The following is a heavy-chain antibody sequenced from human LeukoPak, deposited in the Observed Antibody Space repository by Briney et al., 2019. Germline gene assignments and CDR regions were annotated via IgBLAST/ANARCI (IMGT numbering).Heavy chain of an antibody. CDR3: ARATSDDILTGYYSS. D-gene: IGHD3-9*01. V-gene: IGHV1-46*01. CDR2: INPRGGST. J-gene: IGHJ5*02. Sequence: ASVKVSCKASGYTFTSHFMHWVRQAPGQGLEWMGIINPRGGSTSYTQKFQGRVTMTRDTSTSTVYMELSSLRAEDTAVYYCARATSDDILTGYYSSWGQGTLVTVSS. CDR1: GYTFTSHF.